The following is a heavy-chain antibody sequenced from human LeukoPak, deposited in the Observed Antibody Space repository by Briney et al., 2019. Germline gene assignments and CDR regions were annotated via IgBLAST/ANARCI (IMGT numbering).Heavy chain of an antibody. J-gene: IGHJ4*02. CDR3: AKAPVGHCSGGSCYPFDD. D-gene: IGHD2-15*01. V-gene: IGHV3-23*01. CDR1: GFTFSNYA. CDR2: ISGSGGST. Sequence: PGGSLRLSCAASGFTFSNYAMSWVRQAPGKGLEWVSAISGSGGSTGYADSVKGRFTISRDNPKNTLDLQMNSLRAEDTAVYYCAKAPVGHCSGGSCYPFDDWGQGTLVTVSS.